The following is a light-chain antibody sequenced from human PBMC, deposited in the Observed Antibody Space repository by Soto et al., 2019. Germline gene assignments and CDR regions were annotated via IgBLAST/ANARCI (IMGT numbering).Light chain of an antibody. Sequence: DIQMTQSPSSLSASVGDRVTITCRASRSISSHLIWYQQKPGKAPNLLIYAASSLQSGVPSRFSGSGSGTDFTLTISSLQPEDFATYYCQQSYITPPTFGQGTKVEIK. CDR1: RSISSH. V-gene: IGKV1-39*01. CDR2: AAS. J-gene: IGKJ1*01. CDR3: QQSYITPPT.